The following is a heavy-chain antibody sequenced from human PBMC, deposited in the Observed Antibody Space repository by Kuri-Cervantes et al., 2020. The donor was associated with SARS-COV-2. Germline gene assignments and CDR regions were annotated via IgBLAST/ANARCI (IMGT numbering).Heavy chain of an antibody. CDR3: ARGYCSGGSCYSEDYFDY. CDR1: GYSFTSYW. J-gene: IGHJ4*02. CDR2: IYPGDSDT. D-gene: IGHD2-15*01. V-gene: IGHV5-51*01. Sequence: KVSCKGSGYSFTSYWIGWVRQMPGKGLEWMGIIYPGDSDTRYSPSFQGQVTISADKSISTAYLQWSGLKASDTAMYYCARGYCSGGSCYSEDYFDYWGQGTLVTVSS.